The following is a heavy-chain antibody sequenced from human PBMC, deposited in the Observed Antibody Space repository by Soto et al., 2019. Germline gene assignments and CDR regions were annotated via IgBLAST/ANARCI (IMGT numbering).Heavy chain of an antibody. CDR1: GYTFTGYY. J-gene: IGHJ6*02. D-gene: IGHD3-10*01. Sequence: ASVKVSCKASGYTFTGYYMHWVRQAPGQGLEWMGWIKPNNGVRNYAQKFQGWVTMTRDTSISTAYMELSRLRSDDTAVYYCARALWFGEFGMDVWGQGTTVTVSS. V-gene: IGHV1-2*04. CDR3: ARALWFGEFGMDV. CDR2: IKPNNGVR.